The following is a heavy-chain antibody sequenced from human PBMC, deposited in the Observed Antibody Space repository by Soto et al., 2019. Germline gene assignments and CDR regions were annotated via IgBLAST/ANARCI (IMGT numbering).Heavy chain of an antibody. Sequence: SETLSLTCTVSGGSISNSRYYWAWIRQPPGKGLEWIGSIYHTGNTYYNPSLRSRVTISVDTSKNQFTLKLSSVTAADTAVYYCARVLGWATTYSWFDPWGQGTLVTVSS. CDR3: ARVLGWATTYSWFDP. V-gene: IGHV4-39*01. J-gene: IGHJ5*02. D-gene: IGHD1-1*01. CDR1: GGSISNSRYY. CDR2: IYHTGNT.